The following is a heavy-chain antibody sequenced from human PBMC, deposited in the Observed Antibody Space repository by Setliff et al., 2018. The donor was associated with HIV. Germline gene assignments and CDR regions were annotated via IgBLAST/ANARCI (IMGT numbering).Heavy chain of an antibody. CDR1: GDLINNHN. D-gene: IGHD3-22*01. CDR3: ARSRIWGYYDTSPAMAFDI. CDR2: IHYSGTP. J-gene: IGHJ3*02. Sequence: NPSETLSLTCTVSGDLINNHNWNWIRQSPEKGLEWLGNIHYSGTPNYNSSLKSRIVISLDTSKKQFSLHFYSVTAADTAVYYCARSRIWGYYDTSPAMAFDIWGQGTMVTVSS. V-gene: IGHV4-59*08.